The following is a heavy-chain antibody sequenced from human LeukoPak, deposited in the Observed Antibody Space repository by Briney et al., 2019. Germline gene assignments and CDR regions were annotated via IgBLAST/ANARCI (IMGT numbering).Heavy chain of an antibody. J-gene: IGHJ4*02. D-gene: IGHD6-13*01. V-gene: IGHV3-11*06. CDR2: ISGTSSYT. CDR3: ARLGSIAAAGTPDY. CDR1: GFTVSSNY. Sequence: PGESLRLSCAASGFTVSSNYMSWIRQAPGKGLEWVSYISGTSSYTTYADSVKGRFTISRDNAKNSLYLQMNSLRGEDTAVYYCARLGSIAAAGTPDYWGQGTLVTVSS.